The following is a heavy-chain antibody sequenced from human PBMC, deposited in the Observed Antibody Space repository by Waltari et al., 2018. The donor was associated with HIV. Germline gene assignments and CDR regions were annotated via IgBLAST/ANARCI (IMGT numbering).Heavy chain of an antibody. CDR1: GGLFNEHY. CDR3: ARGSIQFDA. CDR2: INHASSS. J-gene: IGHJ4*02. D-gene: IGHD1-1*01. V-gene: IGHV4-34*01. Sequence: QVRLRQWGAGLLEPSETLSLTSAAYGGLFNEHYWNWVRQSPGGGLEWIGEINHASSSNYNPSLKSRVTMSVDASKKQFSLRLTSVTAADTAVYYCARGSIQFDAWGQGTLVTVSS.